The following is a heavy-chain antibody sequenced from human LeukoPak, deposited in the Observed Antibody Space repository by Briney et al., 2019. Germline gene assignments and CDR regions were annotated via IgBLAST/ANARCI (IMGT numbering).Heavy chain of an antibody. V-gene: IGHV1-18*01. J-gene: IGHJ3*02. CDR3: ASLKNYYDSSGNLVTDAFDI. Sequence: ASVKVSCKASGYAFTSYGITWVRQAPGQGLEWMGWISAYNGDTNYAQKLQGRVTMTTDTSTSTAYMELRSLRSDDTAVYYCASLKNYYDSSGNLVTDAFDIWGQGTMVTVSS. CDR1: GYAFTSYG. D-gene: IGHD3-22*01. CDR2: ISAYNGDT.